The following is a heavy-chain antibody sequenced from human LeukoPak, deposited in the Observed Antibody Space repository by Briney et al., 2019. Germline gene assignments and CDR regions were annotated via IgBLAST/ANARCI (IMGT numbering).Heavy chain of an antibody. Sequence: PGGSLRLSCVASGFSFSNHSMHWVRQAPGKGLEWVSVIASDGGAKFYADSVKGRFTLSRDNSKNMFFLQMNFLTVEDTAIYYCAREATWGQWYFDHWGQGTPVTVSS. D-gene: IGHD6-19*01. CDR3: AREATWGQWYFDH. CDR1: GFSFSNHS. CDR2: IASDGGAK. J-gene: IGHJ4*02. V-gene: IGHV3-30*03.